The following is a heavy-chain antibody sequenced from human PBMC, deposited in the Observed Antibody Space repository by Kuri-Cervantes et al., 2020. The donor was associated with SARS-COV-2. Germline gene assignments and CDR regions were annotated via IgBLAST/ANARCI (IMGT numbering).Heavy chain of an antibody. J-gene: IGHJ4*02. D-gene: IGHD2-8*01. CDR1: GFTFSDYY. Sequence: LSLTCAVSGFTFSDYYMSWIRQAPGKGLEWVSYISSSSSYTNYADSLRGRFTISRDNAKNSLYLQMNSLTAEDTAVYYCAVASCTNDICYSNNPFDYWGQGTLVTVSS. CDR3: AVASCTNDICYSNNPFDY. CDR2: ISSSSSYT. V-gene: IGHV3-11*03.